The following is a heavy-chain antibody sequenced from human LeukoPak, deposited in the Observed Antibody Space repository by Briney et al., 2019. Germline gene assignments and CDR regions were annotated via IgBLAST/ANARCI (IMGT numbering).Heavy chain of an antibody. J-gene: IGHJ4*02. Sequence: SETLSLTCTVSGGSISSSSYYWGWIRQPPGKGLEWIGSIYYSGSTYYNPSLKSRVTISVDTSKNQFSLKLSSVTAADTAVYYCARAIWFGEGHDYWGQGTLVTVSS. D-gene: IGHD3-10*01. V-gene: IGHV4-39*07. CDR3: ARAIWFGEGHDY. CDR2: IYYSGST. CDR1: GGSISSSSYY.